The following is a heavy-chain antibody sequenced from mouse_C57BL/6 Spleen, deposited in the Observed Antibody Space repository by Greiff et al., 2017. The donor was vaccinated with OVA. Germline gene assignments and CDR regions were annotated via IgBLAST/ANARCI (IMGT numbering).Heavy chain of an antibody. D-gene: IGHD4-1*02. Sequence: EVMLVESGPGMVKPSQSLSLTCTVTGYSITSGYDWHWIRHFPGNKLEWMGYISYSGSTNYNPSLKSRISITHDTSKNHFFLKLNSVTTEDTATYYWARGVVNWAWFAYWGQGTLVTVSA. CDR3: ARGVVNWAWFAY. CDR2: ISYSGST. V-gene: IGHV3-1*01. CDR1: GYSITSGYD. J-gene: IGHJ3*01.